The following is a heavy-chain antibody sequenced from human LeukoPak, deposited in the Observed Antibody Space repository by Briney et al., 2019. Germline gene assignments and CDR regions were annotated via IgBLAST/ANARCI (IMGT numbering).Heavy chain of an antibody. Sequence: SETLSLTCTVSGGSISSGSYYWSWLRQPAGKGLEWIGRIYTSGSTNYNPSLKSRVTISVDTSKTQFSLKLSSVTAADTAVYYCARGVDTAMGDFDYWGQGTLVTVSS. CDR3: ARGVDTAMGDFDY. D-gene: IGHD5-18*01. V-gene: IGHV4-61*02. CDR1: GGSISSGSYY. CDR2: IYTSGST. J-gene: IGHJ4*02.